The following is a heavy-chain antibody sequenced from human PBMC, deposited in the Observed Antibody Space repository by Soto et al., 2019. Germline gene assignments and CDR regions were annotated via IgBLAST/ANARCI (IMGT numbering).Heavy chain of an antibody. Sequence: SETLSLTCTVSGGSISSGGYYWSWIRHPPGKGLEWIGYIYYSGSTYYNPSLKSRVTISVDTSKNQFSLKLSSVTAADTAVYYCARRGYSYGRSRDLDYWGQGTLVTVSS. CDR3: ARRGYSYGRSRDLDY. V-gene: IGHV4-30-4*01. CDR2: IYYSGST. D-gene: IGHD5-18*01. CDR1: GGSISSGGYY. J-gene: IGHJ4*02.